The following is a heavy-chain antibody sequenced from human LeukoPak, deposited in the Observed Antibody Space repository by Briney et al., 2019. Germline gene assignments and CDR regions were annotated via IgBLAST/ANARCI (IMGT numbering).Heavy chain of an antibody. J-gene: IGHJ4*02. D-gene: IGHD2-2*01. Sequence: GSLRLSCAASGFTFSNYAMSWVRQPPGKGLEWIGSIYYSGSTYYDPSLKSRVTISVDTSKNQFSLMLTSVTAADTAVYYCARRYSRSPSDFDYWGQGTLVTVSS. V-gene: IGHV4-39*01. CDR1: GFTFSNYA. CDR2: IYYSGST. CDR3: ARRYSRSPSDFDY.